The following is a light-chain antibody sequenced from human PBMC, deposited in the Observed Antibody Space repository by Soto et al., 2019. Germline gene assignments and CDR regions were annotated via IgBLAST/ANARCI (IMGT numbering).Light chain of an antibody. CDR2: EVS. J-gene: IGLJ1*01. CDR3: SSYTSSSTLYV. CDR1: SSDVGGYNY. V-gene: IGLV2-14*01. Sequence: QSVLTQPASVSGSPGQSITISCTGTSSDVGGYNYVCWYQQRPGKAPKLMIYEVSNRPSGVSHRFSGSKPGNTASLTTSGLQAEDEADYYCSSYTSSSTLYVFGTGTKVTVL.